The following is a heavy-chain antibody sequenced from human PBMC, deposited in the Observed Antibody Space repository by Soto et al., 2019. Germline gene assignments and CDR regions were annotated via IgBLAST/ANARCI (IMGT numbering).Heavy chain of an antibody. CDR3: ARTGYSSGWYNADAFDI. V-gene: IGHV1-2*04. CDR1: GYTFTGYY. J-gene: IGHJ3*02. CDR2: INPNSGGT. D-gene: IGHD6-19*01. Sequence: ASVKVSCKASGYTFTGYYMHWVRQAPGQGLEWMGWINPNSGGTNYAQKFQGWVTMTRDTSISTAYMELSRLRSDDTAVYYCARTGYSSGWYNADAFDIWGQGTMVTVSS.